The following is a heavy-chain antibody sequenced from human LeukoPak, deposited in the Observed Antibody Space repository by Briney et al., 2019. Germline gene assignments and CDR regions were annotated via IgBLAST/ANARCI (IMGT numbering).Heavy chain of an antibody. Sequence: TLSLTCTVSGGSISSGGYYWSWIRQHPGKGLEWIGYIYYSGSTYYNPSLKSRVTISVDTSKNQFSLKLSSVTAADTAVYYCARGSSSWYNFDYWGQGTLVTVSS. D-gene: IGHD6-13*01. CDR1: GGSISSGGYY. J-gene: IGHJ4*02. CDR3: ARGSSSWYNFDY. CDR2: IYYSGST. V-gene: IGHV4-31*03.